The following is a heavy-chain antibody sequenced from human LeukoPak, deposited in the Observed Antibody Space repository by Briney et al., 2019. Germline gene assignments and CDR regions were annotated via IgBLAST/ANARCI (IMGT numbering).Heavy chain of an antibody. CDR1: GLTFSSSW. J-gene: IGHJ5*02. V-gene: IGHV3-21*01. Sequence: GGSLRLSCAASGLTFSSSWMNWVRQAPGKGLEWVSSISSSSSYIYYADSVKGRFTISRDNAKNSLYLQMNSLRAEDTAVYYCARGTGFDPWGQGTLVTVSS. D-gene: IGHD1-14*01. CDR3: ARGTGFDP. CDR2: ISSSSSYI.